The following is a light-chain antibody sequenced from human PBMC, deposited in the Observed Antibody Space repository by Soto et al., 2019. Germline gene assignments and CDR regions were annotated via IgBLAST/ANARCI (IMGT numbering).Light chain of an antibody. V-gene: IGKV3-20*01. CDR1: QSVTGNF. Sequence: ILLMQSPGTLSLSPGETATLSCGADQSVTGNFLAWYQQKPGQAPRLLISYAYNRATGIPDRLSGSGSGTEFTLTISRLAPEDFAVYYCQQYGTPGTFGHGTKVDI. CDR3: QQYGTPGT. J-gene: IGKJ1*01. CDR2: YAY.